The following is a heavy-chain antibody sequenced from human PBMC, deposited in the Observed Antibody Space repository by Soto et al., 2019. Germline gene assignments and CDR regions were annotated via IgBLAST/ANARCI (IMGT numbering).Heavy chain of an antibody. V-gene: IGHV3-30-3*01. J-gene: IGHJ4*02. CDR1: GFPFSSYA. D-gene: IGHD2-21*01. Sequence: QVQLVESGGGVVQPGRSLRLSCAASGFPFSSYAMHWVRQAPGRGLEWVAFISYDGNKKYYADSVKGRFTISRDNSKNTLYLQMNSLRAEDTAVYYCANLPILRGPLEYWGQGTLVTVSS. CDR2: ISYDGNKK. CDR3: ANLPILRGPLEY.